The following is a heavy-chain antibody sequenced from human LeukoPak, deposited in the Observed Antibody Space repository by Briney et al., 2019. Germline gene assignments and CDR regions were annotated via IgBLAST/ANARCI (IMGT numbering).Heavy chain of an antibody. CDR3: ARVSMGLSYNYYHGMDV. D-gene: IGHD3-10*01. Sequence: SVKVSCKASGGTFSSYAISWVRQAPGQGLEWMGGLIPIFGTANYAQKFQGRVTITADESTSTAYMELSSLRSEDTAVYYCARVSMGLSYNYYHGMDVWGQGTTVTVSS. J-gene: IGHJ6*02. V-gene: IGHV1-69*01. CDR2: LIPIFGTA. CDR1: GGTFSSYA.